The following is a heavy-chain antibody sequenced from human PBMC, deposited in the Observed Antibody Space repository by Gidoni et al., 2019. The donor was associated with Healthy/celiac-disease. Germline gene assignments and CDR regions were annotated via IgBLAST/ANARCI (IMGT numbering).Heavy chain of an antibody. Sequence: QVQLQESGPGLVKPSGTLSLTCAVSGGSISSSNWWSWVRQPPGKGLEWIGEIYHSGSTNYNPSLKSRVTISVDKSKIQFSLKLSSVTAADTAVYYCARENIYCSGGSCYPYYFDYWGQGTLVTVSS. CDR1: GGSISSSNW. J-gene: IGHJ4*02. CDR3: ARENIYCSGGSCYPYYFDY. V-gene: IGHV4-4*02. D-gene: IGHD2-15*01. CDR2: IYHSGST.